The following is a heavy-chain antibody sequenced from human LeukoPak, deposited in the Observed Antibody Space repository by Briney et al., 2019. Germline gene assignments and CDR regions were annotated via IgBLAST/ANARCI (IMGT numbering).Heavy chain of an antibody. Sequence: ASVKVSCKASGYAAPNYYVYWVRQAPGQGLEWVGMINPTGLYTRLAQDFQGRVTMTRDASTSTVYMEMNSLTSEDTAVYYCTSLDSSGHYRFVYWGQGSLVTVSA. CDR1: GYAAPNYY. V-gene: IGHV1-46*01. CDR3: TSLDSSGHYRFVY. D-gene: IGHD3-22*01. CDR2: INPTGLYT. J-gene: IGHJ4*02.